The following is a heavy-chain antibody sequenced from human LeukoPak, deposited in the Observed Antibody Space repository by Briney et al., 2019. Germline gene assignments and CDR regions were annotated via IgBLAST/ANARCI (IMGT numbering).Heavy chain of an antibody. J-gene: IGHJ5*02. D-gene: IGHD3-22*01. CDR3: ARGLDYYDSSGQGS. CDR2: ISYSSETI. CDR1: GFSLDEHA. Sequence: PGRSLRLSCAASGFSLDEHAMHWVRQAPGKGLEWVSGISYSSETIGYVDSVKGRFTVSRDNRKNSLYLQMNSLRPEDTALYYCARGLDYYDSSGQGSWGQGTLVTVSS. V-gene: IGHV3-9*01.